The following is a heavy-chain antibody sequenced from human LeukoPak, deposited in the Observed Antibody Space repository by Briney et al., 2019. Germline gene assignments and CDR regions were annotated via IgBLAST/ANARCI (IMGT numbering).Heavy chain of an antibody. Sequence: SETLSLTCTVSGGSISSSSYYWGWIRQPPGKGLEWIGSIYYSGSTYYNPSLKSRVTISVDTSKNQFSLKLSSVTAADTAVYYCARGLGGHFWSGYYGPYYFDYWGQGTLVTVSS. D-gene: IGHD3-3*01. J-gene: IGHJ4*02. V-gene: IGHV4-39*07. CDR2: IYYSGST. CDR3: ARGLGGHFWSGYYGPYYFDY. CDR1: GGSISSSSYY.